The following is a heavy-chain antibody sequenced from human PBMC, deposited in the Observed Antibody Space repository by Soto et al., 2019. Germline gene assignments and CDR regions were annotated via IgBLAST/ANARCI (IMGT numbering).Heavy chain of an antibody. Sequence: QVQLQESGPGLVKPSETLSLTCTVSGGSISSYYWSWIRQPPGKGLEWIGYIYYSGSTNYNPSLMSRVAISVDTSKTRFSLTPSSVTAADTAVYYCARRYGGNFDYWGQGTLVTVSS. CDR2: IYYSGST. J-gene: IGHJ4*02. D-gene: IGHD3-16*01. CDR1: GGSISSYY. V-gene: IGHV4-59*01. CDR3: ARRYGGNFDY.